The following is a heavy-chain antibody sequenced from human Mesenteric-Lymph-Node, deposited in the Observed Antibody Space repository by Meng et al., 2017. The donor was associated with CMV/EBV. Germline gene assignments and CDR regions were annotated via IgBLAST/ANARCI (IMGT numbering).Heavy chain of an antibody. J-gene: IGHJ5*02. Sequence: SQTLSLTCAVYGGSFSGYYWSWIRQPPGKGLEWIGEINHSGSTNYNASLKSRVTISVDTSKNQFSLKLSSVTAADTAVYYCARGGTRYCSSTSCPRWFDPWGQGTLVTVSS. CDR3: ARGGTRYCSSTSCPRWFDP. V-gene: IGHV4-34*01. CDR2: INHSGST. D-gene: IGHD2-2*01. CDR1: GGSFSGYY.